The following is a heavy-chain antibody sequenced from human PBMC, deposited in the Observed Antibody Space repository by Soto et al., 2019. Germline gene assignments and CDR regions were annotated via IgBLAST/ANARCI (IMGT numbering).Heavy chain of an antibody. Sequence: QVQLQESGPGLVKPSQTLSLTCTVSGGSISSGGYYWSWIRQHPGKGLEWIVYIYYSGSTYYNPSLKSRVTISVDTSKNQFSLKLSSVTAADTAVYYCAAEVGFGPLFDYWGQGTLVTVSS. V-gene: IGHV4-31*03. CDR3: AAEVGFGPLFDY. CDR2: IYYSGST. J-gene: IGHJ4*02. D-gene: IGHD3-3*01. CDR1: GGSISSGGYY.